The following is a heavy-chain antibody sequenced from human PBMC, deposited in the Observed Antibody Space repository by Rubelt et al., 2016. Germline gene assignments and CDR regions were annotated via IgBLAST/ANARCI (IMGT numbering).Heavy chain of an antibody. CDR3: ARRGVSGSVDS. CDR2: IHYSGST. Sequence: QVQLQQWGAGLLKPSETLSLTCAVYGGSFSGYYWSWIRQPPGKGPEWMGYIHYSGSTNYNPSLKSRVTILVDTSKNQFSLKLSLVTAAAPAVYYCARRGVSGSVDSLGQGTLVTVSS. CDR1: GGSFSGYY. J-gene: IGHJ4*02. D-gene: IGHD5-12*01. V-gene: IGHV4-34*01.